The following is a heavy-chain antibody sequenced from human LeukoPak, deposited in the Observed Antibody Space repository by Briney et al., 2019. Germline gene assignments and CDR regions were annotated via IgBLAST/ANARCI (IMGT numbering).Heavy chain of an antibody. CDR2: FDPEDGET. J-gene: IGHJ6*03. V-gene: IGHV1-24*01. Sequence: ASVKVSCKVSGYTLTELPMHWVRQAPGKGLEWMGGFDPEDGETIYAQKFQGRVTMTEDTSTDTAYMELSSLRSEDTAVYYCARDFTDYSSSWYYYYYYMDVWGKGTTVTISS. CDR1: GYTLTELP. CDR3: ARDFTDYSSSWYYYYYYMDV. D-gene: IGHD6-13*01.